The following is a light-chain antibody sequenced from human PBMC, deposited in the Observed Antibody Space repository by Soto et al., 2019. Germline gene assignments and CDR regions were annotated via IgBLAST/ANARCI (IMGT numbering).Light chain of an antibody. V-gene: IGLV2-8*01. CDR2: XXX. CDR3: SSYAGSNNLV. CDR1: SSDVGGYNY. Sequence: QSVLTQPPSVSGSPGQSVTISCTGTSSDVGGYNYVSWYQQHPGKAXXXMXXXXXXRXXXXXDRFXGSKSGNXXXXTVXGXXXXXXXXXXCSSYAGSNNLVFGGGTKVTVL. J-gene: IGLJ2*01.